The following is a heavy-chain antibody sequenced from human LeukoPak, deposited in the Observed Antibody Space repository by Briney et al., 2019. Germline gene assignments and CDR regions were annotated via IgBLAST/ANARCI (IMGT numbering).Heavy chain of an antibody. D-gene: IGHD5-24*01. CDR2: ISSSGSTR. Sequence: GGSLRLSCAASGFTFSSYEMNWVRQAPGKGLEWVSYISSSGSTRYYVDSVKGRFTISRDTAKNSLYLQMNSLRAEDTAVYYCARGWRYFDYWGQGTLVTVSS. J-gene: IGHJ4*02. CDR1: GFTFSSYE. V-gene: IGHV3-48*03. CDR3: ARGWRYFDY.